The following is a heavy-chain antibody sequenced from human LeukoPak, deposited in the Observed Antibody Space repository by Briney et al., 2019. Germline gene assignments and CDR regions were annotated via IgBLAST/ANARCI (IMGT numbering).Heavy chain of an antibody. D-gene: IGHD3-3*01. CDR2: IYYSGST. CDR1: GDSISSGADY. Sequence: SETLSLTCTVSGDSISSGADYCSWIRQHPGKGLESIAYIYYSGSTDYNPSLKSRVTVSVNKSNKQFSLKLSSVTAADTAVYYCARGGYDFWSGYSNDAFDIWGQGTMVTVSS. CDR3: ARGGYDFWSGYSNDAFDI. V-gene: IGHV4-31*03. J-gene: IGHJ3*02.